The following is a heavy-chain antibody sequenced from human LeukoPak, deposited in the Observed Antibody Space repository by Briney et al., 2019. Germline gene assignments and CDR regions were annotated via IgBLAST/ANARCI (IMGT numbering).Heavy chain of an antibody. Sequence: GASVQVSCKASGYTFTGYYMHWVRQAPGQGLEWMGWINSNSGDTNYAQKFQGRVTMTRDTSISTAYMELSRLRSDDTAVYYCVREPHYDLLTGYALGYLDLWGRGTLLTVSS. J-gene: IGHJ2*01. CDR1: GYTFTGYY. CDR2: INSNSGDT. CDR3: VREPHYDLLTGYALGYLDL. V-gene: IGHV1-2*02. D-gene: IGHD3-9*01.